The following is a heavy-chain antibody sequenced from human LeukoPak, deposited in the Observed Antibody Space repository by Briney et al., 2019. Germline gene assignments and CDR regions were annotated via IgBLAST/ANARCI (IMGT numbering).Heavy chain of an antibody. J-gene: IGHJ6*02. V-gene: IGHV3-66*01. CDR1: GFTVSSNY. Sequence: GGSLRLSCAASGFTVSSNYMSWVRQAPGKGLEWVSVIYSGGSIYYADSVKGRFTISRDNSKNTLYLQMNSLRAEDTAVYYCARDRCSTSCTNYYYGMDVWGQGTTVTVSS. CDR2: IYSGGSI. D-gene: IGHD2-2*01. CDR3: ARDRCSTSCTNYYYGMDV.